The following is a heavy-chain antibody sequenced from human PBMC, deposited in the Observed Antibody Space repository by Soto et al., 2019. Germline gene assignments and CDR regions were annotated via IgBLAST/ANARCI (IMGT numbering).Heavy chain of an antibody. CDR2: IYYSGST. CDR1: GDSISTYY. J-gene: IGHJ3*02. CDR3: ARTGRYYDSSGYRDAFDI. D-gene: IGHD3-22*01. V-gene: IGHV4-59*01. Sequence: PSETLSLTCTVSGDSISTYYWSWIRQPPGEGLEWIGYIYYSGSTNYNPSLKSRVTISVDTSKNQFSLKLSSVTAADTAVYYCARTGRYYDSSGYRDAFDIWGQGTMVTVS.